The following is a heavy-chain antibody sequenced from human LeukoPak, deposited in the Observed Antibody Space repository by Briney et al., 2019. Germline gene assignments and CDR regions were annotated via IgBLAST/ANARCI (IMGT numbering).Heavy chain of an antibody. CDR1: GFTFSDAW. D-gene: IGHD5-24*01. CDR2: IKSKTGGGTT. J-gene: IGHJ4*02. CDR3: TTNGGYKGLFDN. Sequence: PGGSLRLSCAASGFTFSDAWMSWVRQAPGKGLEWVGRIKSKTGGGTTDYAAPVKGRFTISRDDSKNTVYLQMNSLKTEDTAVYYCTTNGGYKGLFDNWAQGTLMTVSS. V-gene: IGHV3-15*01.